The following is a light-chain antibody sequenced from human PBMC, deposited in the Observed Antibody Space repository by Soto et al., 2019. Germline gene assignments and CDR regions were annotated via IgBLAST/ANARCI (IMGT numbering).Light chain of an antibody. J-gene: IGKJ5*01. CDR1: QSVSSSY. V-gene: IGKV3D-20*02. CDR2: GAS. CDR3: QQRGNWPRIT. Sequence: EIVMTQSPATLSVSPWERATLSCRASQSVSSSYLAWYQQKPGQAPRLLIYGASSRATGIPDRFSGSGSGTDFTLTISRLEPEDFAVYYCQQRGNWPRITFGQGTRLEIK.